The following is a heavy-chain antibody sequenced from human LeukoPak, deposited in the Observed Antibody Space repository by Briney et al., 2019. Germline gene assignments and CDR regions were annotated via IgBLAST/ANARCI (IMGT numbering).Heavy chain of an antibody. J-gene: IGHJ4*02. D-gene: IGHD3-22*01. CDR2: IIPIFGAA. CDR1: GGTFSSYA. V-gene: IGHV1-69*13. Sequence: SVKVSCKASGGTFSSYAISWVRQAPGQGLEWMGGIIPIFGAANYAQKFQGRVTITADESTSTAYMELSSLRSEDTAVYYCASSPQDSSGYYWGGGFDYWGQGTLVTVSS. CDR3: ASSPQDSSGYYWGGGFDY.